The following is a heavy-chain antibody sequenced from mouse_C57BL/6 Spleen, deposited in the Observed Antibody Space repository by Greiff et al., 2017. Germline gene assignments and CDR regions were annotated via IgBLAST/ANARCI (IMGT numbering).Heavy chain of an antibody. CDR2: ISSGSSTI. J-gene: IGHJ4*01. Sequence: EVKLVESGGGLVKPGGSLKLSCAASRFTFSDYGMHWVRQAPEKGLEWVAYISSGSSTIYYADTVKGRFTISRDNAKNTLFLQMTRLRSEDTAMYYCAREVKYYYAMDYWGQGTSVTVSS. V-gene: IGHV5-17*01. CDR3: AREVKYYYAMDY. CDR1: RFTFSDYG.